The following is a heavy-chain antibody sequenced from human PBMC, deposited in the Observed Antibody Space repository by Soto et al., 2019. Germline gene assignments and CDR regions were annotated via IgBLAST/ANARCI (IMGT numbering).Heavy chain of an antibody. D-gene: IGHD3-10*01. CDR2: ISGSGGST. CDR3: AKGRSYYGSGSYYNNPYYYYYGIDV. J-gene: IGHJ6*02. CDR1: GFTFSSYA. Sequence: GGSLRLSCAASGFTFSSYAMSWVRQAPGKGLEWVSAISGSGGSTYYADSVKGRFTISRDNSKNTLYLQMNSLRAEDTAVYYCAKGRSYYGSGSYYNNPYYYYYGIDVWGQGTTVTVSS. V-gene: IGHV3-23*01.